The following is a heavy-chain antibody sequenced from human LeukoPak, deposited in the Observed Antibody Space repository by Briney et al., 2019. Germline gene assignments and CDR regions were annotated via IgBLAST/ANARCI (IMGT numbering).Heavy chain of an antibody. CDR3: ARAYYDILTGYYISGDY. CDR1: GYSFTTYW. CDR2: IYPGDPDT. D-gene: IGHD3-9*01. J-gene: IGHJ4*02. V-gene: IGHV5-51*04. Sequence: GESLKISCKVSGYSFTTYWIGWVRQMPGKGLEWMGIIYPGDPDTKYSPSFQGQVTISADKPISTAYLQWSSLKASDTAMYYCARAYYDILTGYYISGDYWGQGTPVTVSS.